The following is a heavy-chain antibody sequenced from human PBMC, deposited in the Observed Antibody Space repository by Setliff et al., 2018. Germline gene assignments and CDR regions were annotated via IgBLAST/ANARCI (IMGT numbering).Heavy chain of an antibody. D-gene: IGHD6-6*01. J-gene: IGHJ4*02. CDR1: GDSMSSYY. Sequence: SETLSLTCTVSGDSMSSYYWSWIRQSPGKGLEWIGYVHYSVNSYYSPSLKSRVTMSLDASKKQFSLNLRSVTSADTAVYYCARGGSTIASRPDLVYFDSWGRGALVTSPQ. V-gene: IGHV4-59*01. CDR2: VHYSVNS. CDR3: ARGGSTIASRPDLVYFDS.